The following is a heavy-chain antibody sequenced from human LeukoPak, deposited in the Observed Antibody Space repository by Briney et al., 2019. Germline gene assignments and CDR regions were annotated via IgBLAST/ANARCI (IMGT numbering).Heavy chain of an antibody. D-gene: IGHD3-10*01. Sequence: GGSLRLSCATSGFTFSTYAMTWVRQAPGKGLEWVANIKQDGSEKYYVDSVKGRFTISRDNAKNSPYLQMNSLRAEDTAVYYCASSLWFGGTNWFDPWGQGTLVTVSS. CDR1: GFTFSTYA. V-gene: IGHV3-7*01. CDR2: IKQDGSEK. J-gene: IGHJ5*02. CDR3: ASSLWFGGTNWFDP.